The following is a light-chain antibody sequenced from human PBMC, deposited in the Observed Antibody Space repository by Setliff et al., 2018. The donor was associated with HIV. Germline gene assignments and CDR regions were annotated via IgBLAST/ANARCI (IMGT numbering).Light chain of an antibody. Sequence: QSALTQPRSVSESPGQSVTISCTGTSSDVGGYNYVSWYQHHPGKAPKLIIYDVTKRPSGVPDRFSGSKSGNTASLTISGLHAEDEADYYCCSYAYHSYVFGTGTKGTVL. J-gene: IGLJ1*01. V-gene: IGLV2-11*01. CDR2: DVT. CDR1: SSDVGGYNY. CDR3: CSYAYHSYV.